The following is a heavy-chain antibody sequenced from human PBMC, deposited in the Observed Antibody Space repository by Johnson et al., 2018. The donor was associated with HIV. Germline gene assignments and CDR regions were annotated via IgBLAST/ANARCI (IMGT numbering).Heavy chain of an antibody. CDR2: INWNGGST. D-gene: IGHD3-10*01. CDR3: ARTSSGSRNAFDI. Sequence: VQLVESGGGLVKPGGSLRLSCAASGFTFDDYGMSWVRQAPGKGLEWVSGINWNGGSTGYADSVKGRFTISRDNAKNSLHLQMNRLRAEDTAVYYCARTSSGSRNAFDIWGQGTMVTVSS. J-gene: IGHJ3*02. CDR1: GFTFDDYG. V-gene: IGHV3-20*04.